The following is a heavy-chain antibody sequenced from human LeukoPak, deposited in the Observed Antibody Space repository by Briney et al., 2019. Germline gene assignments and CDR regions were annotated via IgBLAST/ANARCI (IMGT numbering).Heavy chain of an antibody. V-gene: IGHV3-21*01. D-gene: IGHD6-13*01. CDR2: ISSSKTYI. J-gene: IGHJ6*03. CDR1: GFTFSSYD. Sequence: GGSLRLSCAASGFTFSSYDMSWVRQAPGKGPEWVSSISSSKTYIYYADSVKGRFTISRDNVKNSLYLQMNSLRAEDTAVYYCARVTSGITGGTYYYYYMDVWGKGTTVTVSS. CDR3: ARVTSGITGGTYYYYYMDV.